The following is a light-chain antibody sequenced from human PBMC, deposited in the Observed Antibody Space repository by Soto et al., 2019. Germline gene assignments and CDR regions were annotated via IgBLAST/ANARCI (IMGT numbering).Light chain of an antibody. Sequence: DIQMTQSPSTLSASVGDRVTITCRASQSISSWLAWYQQKPGKAPNLLIYKASSLKSGAPSRFSGSGSGTEFTLTISSLQPDDFATYYCQQYNSYSWTFGQGTKVDI. CDR2: KAS. V-gene: IGKV1-5*03. CDR1: QSISSW. CDR3: QQYNSYSWT. J-gene: IGKJ1*01.